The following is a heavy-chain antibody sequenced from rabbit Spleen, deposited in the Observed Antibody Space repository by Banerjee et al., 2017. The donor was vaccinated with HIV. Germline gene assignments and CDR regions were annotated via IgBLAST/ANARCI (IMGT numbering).Heavy chain of an antibody. CDR1: GFSLNDKDV. V-gene: IGHV1S40*01. D-gene: IGHD7-1*01. Sequence: QSLEESGGDLVKPGGSLTLTCTASGFSLNDKDVMCWVRQAPGKGLEWIACVYAGSSGTTYYASWAKGRFTISKTSSTTVTLQMTSLTAADTATYFCARDNAGYAGYGDDNLWGPGTLGTVS. J-gene: IGHJ4*01. CDR2: VYAGSSGTT. CDR3: ARDNAGYAGYGDDNL.